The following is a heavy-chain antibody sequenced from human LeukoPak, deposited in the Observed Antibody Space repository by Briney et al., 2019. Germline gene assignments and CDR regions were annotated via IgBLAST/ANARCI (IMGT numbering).Heavy chain of an antibody. Sequence: GGSLRLSCATSGFTFVSYAMTWVRQAPGKGLEWVSAINGGGDTTYYADSAKGRFTVSRDRSTNTLFLQMSSLRAEDSGMYYCAKALDTYGYMRFDYWGQGTLVTVSS. D-gene: IGHD5-24*01. CDR3: AKALDTYGYMRFDY. CDR2: INGGGDTT. J-gene: IGHJ4*02. CDR1: GFTFVSYA. V-gene: IGHV3-23*01.